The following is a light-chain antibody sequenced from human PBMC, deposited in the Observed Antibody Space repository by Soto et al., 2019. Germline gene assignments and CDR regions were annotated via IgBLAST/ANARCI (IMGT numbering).Light chain of an antibody. CDR3: QQRSNWWT. CDR1: QSVSSY. Sequence: EIVLPQSPATLSLSPGERATLSCRASQSVSSYSAWYQQKPGQAPRLLIYDASNRATGIPARFSGSGSGTDFTLTISSLEPEDFAVYYCQQRSNWWTFGQGTKVDIK. V-gene: IGKV3-11*01. CDR2: DAS. J-gene: IGKJ1*01.